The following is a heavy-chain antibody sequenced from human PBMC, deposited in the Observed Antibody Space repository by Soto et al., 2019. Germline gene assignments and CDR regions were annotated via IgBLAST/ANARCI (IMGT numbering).Heavy chain of an antibody. Sequence: QVQLQESGPGLVKPSETLSLTCTVSGGSISTNNYYWGWIRQPPGKGLEWIGSIYYSGGTFYNPSLKSRVTISGDTSKHQFSLKLNSVTAADTAVYYCASGWGSGWYLGWGQGTLVTVSS. J-gene: IGHJ4*02. V-gene: IGHV4-39*01. D-gene: IGHD6-19*01. CDR2: IYYSGGT. CDR1: GGSISTNNYY. CDR3: ASGWGSGWYLG.